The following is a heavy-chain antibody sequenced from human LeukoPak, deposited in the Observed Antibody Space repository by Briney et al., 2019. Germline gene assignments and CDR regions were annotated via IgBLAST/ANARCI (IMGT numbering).Heavy chain of an antibody. CDR2: IYHSGST. Sequence: SETLSLTCTVSGYSISSGYYWGWIRQPPGKGLEWIGSIYHSGSTYYNPSLKSRVTISVDTSKNQFSLKLSSVTAADTAVYYCARETLTMVRARGWFDPWGQGTLVTVSS. D-gene: IGHD3-10*01. CDR1: GYSISSGYY. V-gene: IGHV4-38-2*02. CDR3: ARETLTMVRARGWFDP. J-gene: IGHJ5*02.